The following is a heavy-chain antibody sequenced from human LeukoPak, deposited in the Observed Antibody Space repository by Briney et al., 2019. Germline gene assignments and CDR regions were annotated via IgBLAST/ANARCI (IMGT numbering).Heavy chain of an antibody. V-gene: IGHV4-61*02. CDR1: GRSISSGSYY. CDR3: ARVGSSSWYNYYYYYMDV. CDR2: IYTSGST. J-gene: IGHJ6*03. D-gene: IGHD6-13*01. Sequence: SETLSLTCTVSGRSISSGSYYWGWIRPPAGKGLEWIGRIYTSGSTNYNPSLKSRVTISVDTSKNQFSLKLSSVTAADTAVYYCARVGSSSWYNYYYYYMDVWGKGTTVTVSS.